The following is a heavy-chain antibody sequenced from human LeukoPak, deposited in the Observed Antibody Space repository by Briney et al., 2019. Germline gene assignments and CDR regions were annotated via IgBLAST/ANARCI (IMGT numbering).Heavy chain of an antibody. Sequence: PSETLSLTCTVSGASITSSGYYWGWIRQPPGKGLEWIGTIYHSGSTYYNPSLNSRVTISRDTSKNHFSLKLSSVTAADTAVYYCARGGSSYARFFDLWGRGTLVTVSS. CDR3: ARGGSSYARFFDL. D-gene: IGHD1-26*01. J-gene: IGHJ2*01. CDR2: IYHSGST. CDR1: GASITSSGYY. V-gene: IGHV4-39*07.